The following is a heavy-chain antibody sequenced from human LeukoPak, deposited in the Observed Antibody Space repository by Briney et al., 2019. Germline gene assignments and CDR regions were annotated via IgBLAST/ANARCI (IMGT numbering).Heavy chain of an antibody. CDR2: ISGSGGST. CDR3: AKDRSCTNDICHGDFDY. D-gene: IGHD2-8*01. J-gene: IGHJ4*02. V-gene: IGHV3-23*01. Sequence: GGSLRLSCAASGFTFSSYAVSWVRQAPGKGLEWVSSISGSGGSTYSADSVKGRFTISRDNPKNTLYLQMNSLRAEDTALYYCAKDRSCTNDICHGDFDYWGQGTLVTVSS. CDR1: GFTFSSYA.